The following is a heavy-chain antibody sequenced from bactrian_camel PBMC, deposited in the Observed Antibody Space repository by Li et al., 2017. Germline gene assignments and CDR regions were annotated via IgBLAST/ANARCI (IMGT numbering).Heavy chain of an antibody. J-gene: IGHJ4*01. V-gene: IGHV3S54*01. CDR1: GSTTSLNC. D-gene: IGHD5*01. CDR2: IVTGGANT. CDR3: AAGWSYGVGTLLRRHYDY. Sequence: HVQLVESGGGSVQPGGSLTLSCVVSGSTTSLNCLGWFRQPTGREEREGVAVIVTGGANTYYDDSVTGRFTISQDNAKKTTYLQMDHLRTEDTAIYYCAAGWSYGVGTLLRRHYDYWGQGTQVTVS.